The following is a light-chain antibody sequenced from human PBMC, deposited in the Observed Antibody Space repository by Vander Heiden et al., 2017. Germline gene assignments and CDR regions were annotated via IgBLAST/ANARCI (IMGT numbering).Light chain of an antibody. V-gene: IGLV2-14*01. CDR1: SSDVGGYNY. CDR2: EVS. Sequence: ALPPPASASGSPGPSITISCTGTSSDVGGYNYVSWYQQHPGKAPKLMIYEVSNRPSGVANRFSGSKSGNTASLTISGLQAEDEADYYCSSYTSSSTRVFGGGTKLTVL. CDR3: SSYTSSSTRV. J-gene: IGLJ2*01.